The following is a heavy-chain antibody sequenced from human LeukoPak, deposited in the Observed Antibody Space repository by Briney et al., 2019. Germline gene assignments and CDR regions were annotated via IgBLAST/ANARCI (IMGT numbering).Heavy chain of an antibody. V-gene: IGHV3-30-3*01. CDR3: ARDEAQVVAAYYYYYGMDV. J-gene: IGHJ6*02. D-gene: IGHD2-15*01. CDR2: ISYDGSNK. CDR1: GFTFSSYA. Sequence: GGSLRLSCAASGFTFSSYAMHWVRQAPGKGLEWVAVISYDGSNKYYADSVKGRFTISRDNSKNTLYLQMNSLRAEDTAVYYCARDEAQVVAAYYYYYGMDVWGQGTTVTVSS.